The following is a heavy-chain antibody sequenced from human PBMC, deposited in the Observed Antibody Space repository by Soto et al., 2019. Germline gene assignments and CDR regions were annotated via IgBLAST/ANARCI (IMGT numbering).Heavy chain of an antibody. D-gene: IGHD6-19*01. CDR3: ARDEAVAGDYYGMDV. Sequence: QVQLVQSGAEVKKPGASVKVSCKASGYTFTSYAMHWVRQAPGQRLEWMGWINAGNGNTKYSQKFQGRVTITRDTSASTAYMELSSLRSEDTAVYYCARDEAVAGDYYGMDVRGQGTTVTVSS. V-gene: IGHV1-3*01. CDR2: INAGNGNT. J-gene: IGHJ6*02. CDR1: GYTFTSYA.